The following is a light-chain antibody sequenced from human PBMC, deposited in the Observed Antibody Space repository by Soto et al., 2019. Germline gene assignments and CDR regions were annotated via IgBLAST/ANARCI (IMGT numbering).Light chain of an antibody. J-gene: IGKJ1*01. CDR2: GAS. Sequence: EIVMTQSPATLSVSPGERATLSCRASQSVSNTLAWYQQRLGQTPRLLIYGASTRATAFPARFSGSGSGTEFTLTISSLQSEDFAVYYCQQYYTWPWTFGQGTKVEIK. CDR3: QQYYTWPWT. CDR1: QSVSNT. V-gene: IGKV3-15*01.